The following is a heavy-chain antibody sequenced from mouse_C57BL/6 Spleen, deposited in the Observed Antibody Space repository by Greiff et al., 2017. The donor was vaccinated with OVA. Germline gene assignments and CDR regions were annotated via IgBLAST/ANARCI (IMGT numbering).Heavy chain of an antibody. CDR3: ERQRSYYFDY. Sequence: EVKLEESGGGLVKPGGSLKLSCAASGFTFSDYGMHWVRQAPEKGLEWVAYISRGSSTIYYADTVKGRFTISRDNAKNTMYLQMTSLRSEDTAMYYCERQRSYYFDYWGQGTTLTVSS. V-gene: IGHV5-17*01. CDR1: GFTFSDYG. CDR2: ISRGSSTI. J-gene: IGHJ2*01. D-gene: IGHD1-1*01.